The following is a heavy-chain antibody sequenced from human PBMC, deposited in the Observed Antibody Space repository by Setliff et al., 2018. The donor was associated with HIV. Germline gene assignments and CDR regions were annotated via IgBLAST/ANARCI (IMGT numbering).Heavy chain of an antibody. J-gene: IGHJ3*01. V-gene: IGHV4-61*02. D-gene: IGHD3-10*01. CDR3: ARDQADVYNYLLSGAFDF. CDR2: IYTSGSN. CDR1: GASISSGNYY. Sequence: SETLSLTCTVSGASISSGNYYWSWIRQPAGKGLEWIGRIYTSGSNNYNPSLKSRVTISLDTSKNQFSLKLGSVTAADTAVYYCARDQADVYNYLLSGAFDFWGQGAMVTVSS.